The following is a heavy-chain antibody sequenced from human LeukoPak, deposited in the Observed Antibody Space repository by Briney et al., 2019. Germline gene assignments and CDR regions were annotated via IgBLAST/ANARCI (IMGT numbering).Heavy chain of an antibody. CDR1: GGSISSYY. J-gene: IGHJ4*02. CDR3: ARSPHYDYVWGSYRYQYFDY. D-gene: IGHD3-16*02. CDR2: IYYSGST. V-gene: IGHV4-59*08. Sequence: PSETLSLTCTVSGGSISSYYWSWIRQPPGKGLEWIGYIYYSGSTNYNPSLKSRVTISVDTSKNQFSLKLSSVTAADTAVYYCARSPHYDYVWGSYRYQYFDYWGQGTLVTVSS.